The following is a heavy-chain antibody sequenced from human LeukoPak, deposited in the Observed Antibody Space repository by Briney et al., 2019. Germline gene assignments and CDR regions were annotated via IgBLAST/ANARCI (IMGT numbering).Heavy chain of an antibody. CDR3: AILGYCSGGSCYIPL. Sequence: PSETLSLTCAVYGGSFSGYYWSWIRQPPGKGLEWIGEIYHSGSTNYNPSLKSRVTISVDKSKNQFSLKLSSVTAADTAVYYCAILGYCSGGSCYIPLWGQGTLVTVSS. J-gene: IGHJ4*02. D-gene: IGHD2-15*01. CDR2: IYHSGST. CDR1: GGSFSGYY. V-gene: IGHV4-34*01.